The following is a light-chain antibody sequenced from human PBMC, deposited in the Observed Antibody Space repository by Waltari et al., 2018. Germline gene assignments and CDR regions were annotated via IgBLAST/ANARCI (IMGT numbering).Light chain of an antibody. CDR3: LSADRSGPYLYV. CDR1: AFPRQF. J-gene: IGLJ1*01. V-gene: IGLV3-25*03. Sequence: SYELTQPPSLSVSPGQTARITCSGDAFPRQFAYWYQQKPGPAPVLVIYKDTERPSGIPERFSGSSSGTTVTLTISGVQAEDEADYYCLSADRSGPYLYVFGTGTTVTVL. CDR2: KDT.